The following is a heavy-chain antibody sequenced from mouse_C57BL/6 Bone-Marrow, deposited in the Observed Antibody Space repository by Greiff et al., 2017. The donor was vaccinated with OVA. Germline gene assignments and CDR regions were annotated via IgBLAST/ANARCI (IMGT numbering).Heavy chain of an antibody. J-gene: IGHJ2*01. Sequence: QVQLQQPGAELVKPGASVKLSCKASGYTFTSYWMHWVKQRPGQGLEWIGMIHPNSGSTNYNEKFKGKATLTVDKSSSTAYMQLSSLTSEDSAVYYCARLRRYFDYWGQGTTLTVSS. CDR1: GYTFTSYW. CDR3: ARLRRYFDY. CDR2: IHPNSGST. V-gene: IGHV1-64*01. D-gene: IGHD1-1*01.